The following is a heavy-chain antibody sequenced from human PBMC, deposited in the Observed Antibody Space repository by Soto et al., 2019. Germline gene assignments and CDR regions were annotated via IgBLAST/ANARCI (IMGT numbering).Heavy chain of an antibody. V-gene: IGHV1-18*01. D-gene: IGHD3-3*01. CDR2: ISAYNGNT. J-gene: IGHJ6*03. CDR1: GYTFTSYG. Sequence: QVQLVQSGAEVKKPGASVKVSCKASGYTFTSYGISWVRQAPGQGLEWMGWISAYNGNTNYAQKPQGRVTMPTDTSTSTAYMVLRSLRSDDTAVYYCARAPKEEANTYDFWSGYYLPYYYYYMDVWGKGTTVTVSS. CDR3: ARAPKEEANTYDFWSGYYLPYYYYYMDV.